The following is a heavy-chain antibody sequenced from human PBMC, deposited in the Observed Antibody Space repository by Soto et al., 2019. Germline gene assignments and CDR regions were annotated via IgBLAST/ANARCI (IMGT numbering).Heavy chain of an antibody. Sequence: GESLKISCKGSGYSFTSYWISWVRQMPGKGLEWMGRIDPSDSYTNYSPSFQGHVTISADKSISTAYLQWSSLKASDTAMYYCASGGAYSGNHFDYWGQGTLVTVSS. V-gene: IGHV5-10-1*01. CDR2: IDPSDSYT. CDR3: ASGGAYSGNHFDY. J-gene: IGHJ4*02. D-gene: IGHD1-26*01. CDR1: GYSFTSYW.